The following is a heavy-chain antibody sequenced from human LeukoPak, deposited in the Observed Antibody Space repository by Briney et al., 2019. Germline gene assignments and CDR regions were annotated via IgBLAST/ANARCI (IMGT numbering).Heavy chain of an antibody. Sequence: PGGSLRPSCAASGFTFSTSGMTWVRQAPGKGLDWVSIISGSGGTPYYTDSVKGRFTISRDNSKNTLYLQMNSLRAEDTAVYYCAKTRGISISGVVPLCDYWGQGTLVTVSS. J-gene: IGHJ4*02. CDR3: AKTRGISISGVVPLCDY. V-gene: IGHV3-23*01. CDR2: ISGSGGTP. D-gene: IGHD3-3*01. CDR1: GFTFSTSG.